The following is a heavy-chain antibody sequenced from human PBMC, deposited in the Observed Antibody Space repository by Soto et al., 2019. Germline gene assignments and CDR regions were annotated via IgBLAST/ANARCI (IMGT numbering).Heavy chain of an antibody. CDR2: ISWNSGSI. D-gene: IGHD6-13*01. V-gene: IGHV3-9*01. Sequence: RLSCAASGFTFDDYAMHWVRQAPGKGLEWVSGISWNSGSIGYADSVKGRFTISRDNAKNSLYLQMNSLRAEDTALYYCAKEMRAGIAAAGTPDYWGQGTLVTVSS. CDR3: AKEMRAGIAAAGTPDY. J-gene: IGHJ4*02. CDR1: GFTFDDYA.